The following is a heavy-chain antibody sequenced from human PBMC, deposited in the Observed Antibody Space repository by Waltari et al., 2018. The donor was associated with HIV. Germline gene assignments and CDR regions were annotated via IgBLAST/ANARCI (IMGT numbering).Heavy chain of an antibody. CDR2: FDPEDGET. CDR3: ATDRDTNAPGWFDP. CDR1: GYNLTQLP. J-gene: IGHJ5*02. Sequence: QVQLVQSGAAVKKPGAPVQVSCKVSGYNLTQLPMHWFRLAPGKGLEWMGGFDPEDGETIYAQKFQGRVTMTEDTSTDTAYMELSSLRSEDTAVYYCATDRDTNAPGWFDPWGQGTLVTVSS. V-gene: IGHV1-24*01. D-gene: IGHD1-26*01.